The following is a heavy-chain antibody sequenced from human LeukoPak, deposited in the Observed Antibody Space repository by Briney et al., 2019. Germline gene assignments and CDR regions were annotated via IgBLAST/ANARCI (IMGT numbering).Heavy chain of an antibody. CDR2: IYYSGST. D-gene: IGHD2-21*01. CDR1: GGSISSYY. V-gene: IGHV4-59*01. Sequence: SETLSLTCTVSGGSISSYYWSWIRQPPGKGLEWIGYIYYSGSTNYNPSLKSRVTISVDTSKNQFSLKLSSVTAADTAVYYCARSMRIASYFDYWGQGTLVTVSS. CDR3: ARSMRIASYFDY. J-gene: IGHJ4*02.